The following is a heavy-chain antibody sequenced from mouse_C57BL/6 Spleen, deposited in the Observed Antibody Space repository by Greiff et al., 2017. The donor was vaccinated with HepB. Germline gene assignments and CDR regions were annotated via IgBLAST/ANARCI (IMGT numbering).Heavy chain of an antibody. CDR2: IYPSDSYT. D-gene: IGHD1-1*01. V-gene: IGHV1-69*01. CDR1: GYTFTSYW. Sequence: QVQLKQPGAELVMPGASVKLSCKASGYTFTSYWMHWVKQRPGQGLEWIGEIYPSDSYTNYNQKFKGKSTLTVDKSSSTAYMQLSSLTSEDSAVYYCARRGYYGSSYGAMDYWGQGTSVTVSS. CDR3: ARRGYYGSSYGAMDY. J-gene: IGHJ4*01.